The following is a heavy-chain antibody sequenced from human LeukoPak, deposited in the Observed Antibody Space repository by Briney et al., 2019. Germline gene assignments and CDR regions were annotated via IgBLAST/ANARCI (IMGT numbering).Heavy chain of an antibody. D-gene: IGHD2-15*01. V-gene: IGHV3-48*03. CDR3: ARDLDVVVVAAGFDY. J-gene: IGHJ4*02. CDR2: ISSSGSTI. CDR1: GFTFSSYE. Sequence: GGSLRLSCAASGFTFSSYEMNWVRQAPGKGLEWVSYISSSGSTIYYADSVKGRFTISRDNAKNSLYLQMNSLRAEDTAVYYCARDLDVVVVAAGFDYWGQGTLVTVSS.